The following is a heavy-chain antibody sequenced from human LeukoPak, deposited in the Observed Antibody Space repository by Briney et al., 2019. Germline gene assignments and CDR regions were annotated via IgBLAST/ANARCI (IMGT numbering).Heavy chain of an antibody. D-gene: IGHD3-22*01. J-gene: IGHJ4*02. V-gene: IGHV1-24*01. CDR3: ARQNDNNALFYFDF. CDR1: GYTLTELS. CDR2: FDPEDGET. Sequence: ASVKVSCKVSGYTLTELSMHWVRQAPGKGLEWMGGFDPEDGETIYAQKFQGRVTMTEDTSTDTAYMELSSLRSEDTAMYYCARQNDNNALFYFDFWGQGTLVTVSS.